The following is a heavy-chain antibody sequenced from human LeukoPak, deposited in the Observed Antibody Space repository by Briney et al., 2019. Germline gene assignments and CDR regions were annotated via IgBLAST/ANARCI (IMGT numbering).Heavy chain of an antibody. CDR2: SYHSGST. Sequence: SETLSLTCTVSDDSINSYYWDWIRQPPGKGLEWIGYSYHSGSTNYNPSLKSRVTISVDTSKNQFSLKLNSVTAADTALYYCARRNVGAPGNWFDPWGQGTLVTVSS. CDR3: ARRNVGAPGNWFDP. D-gene: IGHD1-26*01. J-gene: IGHJ5*02. V-gene: IGHV4-59*08. CDR1: DDSINSYY.